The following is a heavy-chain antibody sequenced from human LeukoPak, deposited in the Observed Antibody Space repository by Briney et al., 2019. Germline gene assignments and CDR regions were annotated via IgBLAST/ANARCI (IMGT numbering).Heavy chain of an antibody. Sequence: PGGSLRLSCAASGFTFSSYSMNWVRQAPGKGLEWVSSISSSSSYIYYADSVKGRFTISRDNAKNSLYLQMNSLRAEDTALYYCAKDLGPYLAAAWFDYWGQGTLVTVSS. CDR2: ISSSSSYI. V-gene: IGHV3-21*04. J-gene: IGHJ4*02. CDR3: AKDLGPYLAAAWFDY. CDR1: GFTFSSYS. D-gene: IGHD6-13*01.